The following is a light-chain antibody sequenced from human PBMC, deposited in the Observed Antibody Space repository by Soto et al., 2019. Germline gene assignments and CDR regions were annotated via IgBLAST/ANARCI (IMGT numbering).Light chain of an antibody. CDR3: ASYTGTSTDVL. Sequence: QSALTQPASVSGSPGQSITIPCAGTSSDIGAYNYVSWYQQHPGRAPKLMLYEVSHRPSGVSNRFSGSKSANTASLTISGLQPEDEADYYCASYTGTSTDVLFGGGTKLTVL. CDR2: EVS. V-gene: IGLV2-14*01. CDR1: SSDIGAYNY. J-gene: IGLJ2*01.